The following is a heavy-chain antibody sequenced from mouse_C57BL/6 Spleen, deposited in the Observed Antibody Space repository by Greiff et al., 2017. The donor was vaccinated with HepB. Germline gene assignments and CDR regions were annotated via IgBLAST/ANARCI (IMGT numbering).Heavy chain of an antibody. D-gene: IGHD1-1*01. V-gene: IGHV5-16*01. J-gene: IGHJ2*01. CDR3: ARATGGYYFDY. CDR1: GFTFSDYY. CDR2: INYDGSST. Sequence: EVMLVESEGGLVQPGRSMKLSCTASGFTFSDYYMAWVRQVPEKGLEWVANINYDGSSTYYLDSLKSRFIISRDNAKNILYLQMSSLKSEDTATYYCARATGGYYFDYWGQGTTLTVSS.